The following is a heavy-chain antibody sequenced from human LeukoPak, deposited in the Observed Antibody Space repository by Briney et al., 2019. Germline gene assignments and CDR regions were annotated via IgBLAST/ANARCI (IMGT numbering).Heavy chain of an antibody. CDR2: IYYSGST. V-gene: IGHV4-31*03. D-gene: IGHD2-2*01. CDR3: ARALDCSSTSCYLDWFDP. CDR1: GGSISSGGYY. J-gene: IGHJ5*02. Sequence: PSETLSLTCTVSGGSISSGGYYWSWIRQHPGKGLEWIGYIYYSGSTYYNPSLKSRVTISVDTSKNQFSLKLSSVTAADTAVYYCARALDCSSTSCYLDWFDPRGQGTLVTVSS.